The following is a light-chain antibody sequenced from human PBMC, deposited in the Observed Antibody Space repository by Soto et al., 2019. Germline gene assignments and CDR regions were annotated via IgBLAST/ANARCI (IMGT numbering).Light chain of an antibody. CDR3: QQYKNWPQT. CDR1: QSVXSN. J-gene: IGKJ1*01. Sequence: VLKQSPAALCVSPGEGATLSCRPSQSVXSNFAWYQEKPGQAPRLLXACAATMATGSPARLSGSGSGTEFPLTISSLQSEDFAVYYCQQYKNWPQTFGQGTKGDI. CDR2: CAA. V-gene: IGKV3-15*01.